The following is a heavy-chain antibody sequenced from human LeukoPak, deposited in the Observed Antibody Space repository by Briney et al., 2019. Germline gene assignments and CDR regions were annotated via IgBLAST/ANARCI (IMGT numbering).Heavy chain of an antibody. CDR1: GGSISSGDYY. V-gene: IGHV4-30-4*01. J-gene: IGHJ4*02. CDR3: GSNWSDFDY. Sequence: QVQLQESGPGLVKPSQTLSLTCTVSGGSISSGDYYWSWIRQPPGKGLEWIGYIYYSGSTYYNPSLKTRLTISLDTSKNQFSLRLSSVTAADTAVYYCGSNWSDFDYWGQGILVTVSS. CDR2: IYYSGST. D-gene: IGHD1-1*01.